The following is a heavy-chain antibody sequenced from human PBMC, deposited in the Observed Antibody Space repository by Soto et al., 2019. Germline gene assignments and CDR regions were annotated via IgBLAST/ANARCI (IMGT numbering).Heavy chain of an antibody. J-gene: IGHJ5*02. CDR1: GGSISSYY. V-gene: IGHV4-59*01. D-gene: IGHD1-26*01. Sequence: QVQLQESGPGLVKPSETLSLTCTVSGGSISSYYWSWIRQPPGKGLEWIGYIYYSGSTNYNPSLQSRVTIAVDTSKNQFSLKLSSVTAADTAVYYCARETLGSWFDPRGQGTLVTVSS. CDR2: IYYSGST. CDR3: ARETLGSWFDP.